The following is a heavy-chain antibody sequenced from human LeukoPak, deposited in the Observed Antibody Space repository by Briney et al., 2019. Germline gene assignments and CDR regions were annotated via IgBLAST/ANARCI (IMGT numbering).Heavy chain of an antibody. J-gene: IGHJ4*02. CDR3: TTGRGYGVGY. D-gene: IGHD4-17*01. V-gene: IGHV3-15*01. Sequence: PGGSLRLSCAASGFTFSNAWMIGVRQAPGKGREWVGRIKSKTDGGTTDYAALVKGRFTISRDDSKNTLYLQMNSLKTEDTAVYYCTTGRGYGVGYWGQGTLVTVSS. CDR1: GFTFSNAW. CDR2: IKSKTDGGTT.